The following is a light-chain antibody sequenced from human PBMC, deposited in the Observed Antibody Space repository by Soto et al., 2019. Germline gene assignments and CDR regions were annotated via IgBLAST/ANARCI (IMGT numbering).Light chain of an antibody. CDR3: IQFSHFPRT. CDR2: QVS. CDR1: QSLVYSDGNTY. Sequence: VLTQTPLSSPVTLGQPASISCRSSQSLVYSDGNTYLSWLQQRLGQPPRLLIYQVSNRFSGVPDRFSGSGAGTDFTLKISRVEAEDVGVYSCIQFSHFPRTFGQGTKVEIK. J-gene: IGKJ1*01. V-gene: IGKV2-24*01.